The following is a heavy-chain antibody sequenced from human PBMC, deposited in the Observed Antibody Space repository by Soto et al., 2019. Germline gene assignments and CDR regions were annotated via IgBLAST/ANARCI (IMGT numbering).Heavy chain of an antibody. CDR3: ARAGQGFCTNGVCWFDP. CDR2: IYLIGST. J-gene: IGHJ5*02. Sequence: PSETLSLTCAVSGGSISSGDYSWSWIRQPPGKGLEWIGYIYLIGSTYYSPSLKSRVTISIDRSKNQFSLNLSSVTAADTAVYYCARAGQGFCTNGVCWFDPWGQGTLVTVSS. CDR1: GGSISSGDYS. V-gene: IGHV4-30-2*01. D-gene: IGHD2-8*01.